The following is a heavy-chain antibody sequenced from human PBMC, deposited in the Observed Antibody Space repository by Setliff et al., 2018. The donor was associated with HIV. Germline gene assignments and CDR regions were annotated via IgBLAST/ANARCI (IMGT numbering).Heavy chain of an antibody. CDR3: AKGLPADGYAFDL. D-gene: IGHD6-13*01. V-gene: IGHV1-18*01. CDR1: GYRFSSYG. Sequence: GASVKLSCKASGYRFSSYGITWVRHAPGQGLEWMGWINVHNGDTKFAQRFQDRLTMTTDTSTTTAYMDLRSLRSDDTAVYYCAKGLPADGYAFDLWGQGTMVTVSS. CDR2: INVHNGDT. J-gene: IGHJ3*01.